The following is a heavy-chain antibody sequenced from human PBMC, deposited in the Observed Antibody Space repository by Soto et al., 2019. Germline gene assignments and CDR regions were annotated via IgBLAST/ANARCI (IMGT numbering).Heavy chain of an antibody. J-gene: IGHJ4*02. CDR1: GGSFSGYY. CDR2: INHSGST. Sequence: QVQLQQWGAGLLKPSETLSLTCAVYGGSFSGYYWSWIRQPPGKGLEWIGEINHSGSTNYNPSLKSRVTIAVDRSKNHFSLKLGSVTAADTAVYYCARARRGIAVAVWGQGTLVTVSS. D-gene: IGHD6-19*01. CDR3: ARARRGIAVAV. V-gene: IGHV4-34*01.